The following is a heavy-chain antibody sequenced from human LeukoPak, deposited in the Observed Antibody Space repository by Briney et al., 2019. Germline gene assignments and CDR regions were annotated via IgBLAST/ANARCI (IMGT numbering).Heavy chain of an antibody. CDR1: GGSISSYY. D-gene: IGHD3-22*01. Sequence: SETLSLTCTVSGGSISSYYWNWIRQPPGKGLEWIGYIYYSGSTNYNPSLKSRVTISVDTSKNQFSLKLSSVAAADTAVYYCARGADSSGYYSIFYFDYWGQGTLVTVSS. CDR2: IYYSGST. CDR3: ARGADSSGYYSIFYFDY. V-gene: IGHV4-59*01. J-gene: IGHJ4*02.